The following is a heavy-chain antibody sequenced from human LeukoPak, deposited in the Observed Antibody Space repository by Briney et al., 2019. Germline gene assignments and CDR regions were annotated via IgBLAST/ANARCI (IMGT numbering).Heavy chain of an antibody. J-gene: IGHJ4*02. CDR3: AKENLTSLFDY. V-gene: IGHV3-30*02. Sequence: RGSLRLSCAASGFTFSSYGMHWVRQAPGKGLEWVAFIRYDGSNKYYADSVKGRFTISRDNSKNTLYLQMNSLRAEDTAVYYCAKENLTSLFDYWGQGTLVTVSS. CDR1: GFTFSSYG. D-gene: IGHD3-9*01. CDR2: IRYDGSNK.